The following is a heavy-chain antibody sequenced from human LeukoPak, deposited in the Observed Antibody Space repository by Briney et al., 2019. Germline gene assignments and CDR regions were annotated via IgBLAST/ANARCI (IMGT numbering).Heavy chain of an antibody. CDR1: EFAFSTYN. CDR3: AREGYYGSGSPPSLYFDY. D-gene: IGHD3-10*01. J-gene: IGHJ4*02. V-gene: IGHV3-48*02. CDR2: ISTGSSTT. Sequence: GSLRLSCAASEFAFSTYNMNWVRQAPGKGLEWVSYISTGSSTTYYADSVKGRFTISRDNVENSLYLQMNSLRDEDTAVYYCAREGYYGSGSPPSLYFDYWGQGTLVTVSS.